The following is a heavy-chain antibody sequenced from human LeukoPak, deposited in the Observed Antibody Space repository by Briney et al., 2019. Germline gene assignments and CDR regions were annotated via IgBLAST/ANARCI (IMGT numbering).Heavy chain of an antibody. J-gene: IGHJ4*02. CDR2: ISGSGGST. Sequence: GGSLRLSCAASGFTFSSYAMSWVRQAPGKGLEWVSAISGSGGSTYYAGSVKGRFTISRDNSKNTLYLQMNSLRAEDTAVYYCAKVLWFGELLPFDYWGQGTLVTVSS. CDR3: AKVLWFGELLPFDY. V-gene: IGHV3-23*01. D-gene: IGHD3-10*01. CDR1: GFTFSSYA.